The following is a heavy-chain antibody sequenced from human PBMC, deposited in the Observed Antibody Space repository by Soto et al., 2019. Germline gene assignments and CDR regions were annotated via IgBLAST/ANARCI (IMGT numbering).Heavy chain of an antibody. CDR3: AKDDGYRSGGSCYSDGGHWDY. CDR1: GFTFRSYG. CDR2: ISYDGSNK. D-gene: IGHD2-15*01. V-gene: IGHV3-30*18. J-gene: IGHJ4*02. Sequence: QVQLVESGGGVVQPGRSLRLSCAASGFTFRSYGMHWVRQAPGKGLEWVAVISYDGSNKYYADSVKGRFTISRDNSKNTLYLQMNSLRAQDTAVYYCAKDDGYRSGGSCYSDGGHWDYWGQGTLVTVSS.